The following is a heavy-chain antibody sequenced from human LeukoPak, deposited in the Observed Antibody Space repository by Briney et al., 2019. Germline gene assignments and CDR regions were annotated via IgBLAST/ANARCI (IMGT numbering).Heavy chain of an antibody. CDR3: ATPHDATAYYYDSSGYFY. V-gene: IGHV5-51*01. CDR2: IYPADSDT. CDR1: GYNFSGYW. J-gene: IGHJ4*02. Sequence: GASLKISCKGSGYNFSGYWIAWVRQMAGKGLEWMGIIYPADSDTRYSPSFQGQVTISADKSITTAYLQWSSLKASDTAMYYCATPHDATAYYYDSSGYFYWGQGTLVTVSS. D-gene: IGHD3-22*01.